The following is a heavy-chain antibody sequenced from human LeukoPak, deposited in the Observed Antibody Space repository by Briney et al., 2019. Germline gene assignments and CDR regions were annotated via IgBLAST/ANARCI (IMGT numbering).Heavy chain of an antibody. CDR1: GFTFSSYG. CDR2: ISYDGSNK. Sequence: PGRSLRLSCAASGFTFSSYGMHWVRQAPGKGLEWVAVISYDGSNKYYADSVKGRFTISRDNSKNTLYLQMNSLRAEDTAVYYCAKADGDSPGYYYYGMDVWGQGTTVTVSS. V-gene: IGHV3-30*18. D-gene: IGHD4-17*01. CDR3: AKADGDSPGYYYYGMDV. J-gene: IGHJ6*02.